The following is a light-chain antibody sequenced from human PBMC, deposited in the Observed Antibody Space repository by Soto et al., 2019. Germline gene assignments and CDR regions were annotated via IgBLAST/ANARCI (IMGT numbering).Light chain of an antibody. CDR2: DAS. V-gene: IGKV3-11*01. CDR3: QKYGNFWT. Sequence: EIVLAQSPATLSLSPGERATLSCRASQSVSSYLAWYQQKPGQAPRLLIYDASNRATGIPDRFSGSGSGTDFSLTIRRLEPDDFAVYYCQKYGNFWTFGQGTKVDI. CDR1: QSVSSY. J-gene: IGKJ1*01.